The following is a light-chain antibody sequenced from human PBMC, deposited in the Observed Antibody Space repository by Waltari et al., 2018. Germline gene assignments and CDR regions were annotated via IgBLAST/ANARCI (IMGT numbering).Light chain of an antibody. CDR1: QSVLFNFTNKNY. CDR3: QQYHSLPWA. Sequence: DIVMTQSPDSLAVSLGERATINCKSSQSVLFNFTNKNYLGWYQHKPGRPPKPLIYWVSTRESGVPDRFSGSGSGTDFNLTISSLQAEDVAVYYCQQYHSLPWAFGQGTKVEIK. V-gene: IGKV4-1*01. J-gene: IGKJ1*01. CDR2: WVS.